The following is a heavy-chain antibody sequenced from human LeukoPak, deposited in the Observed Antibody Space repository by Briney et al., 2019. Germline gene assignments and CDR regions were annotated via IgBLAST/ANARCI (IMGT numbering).Heavy chain of an antibody. CDR1: GFTFSSYW. CDR2: ISSSGSYI. V-gene: IGHV3-21*01. CDR3: ARAGPIVLGPVAVAYDAFDL. D-gene: IGHD2-2*01. J-gene: IGHJ3*01. Sequence: GGSLRLSCVVSGFTFSSYWMSWVRQAPGKGLEWVSSISSSGSYIYYADSVKGRFTISRDSAKNSLYLQMNTLRAEDTAVYYCARAGPIVLGPVAVAYDAFDLWGRGTLVTVSS.